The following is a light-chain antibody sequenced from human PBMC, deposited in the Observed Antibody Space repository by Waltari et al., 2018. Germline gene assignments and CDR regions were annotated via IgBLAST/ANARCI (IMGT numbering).Light chain of an antibody. CDR3: QETYTSPYT. J-gene: IGKJ2*01. V-gene: IGKV1-39*01. CDR2: ATS. Sequence: IQMTQSPSSLSASVGDRVTITCRASQNIGTFLNWYQQKPGKVPKLLIFATSRLHTGVSSRFSDSRSGADFTLTITSLQPEDFATYFCQETYTSPYTFGQGTKLEIK. CDR1: QNIGTF.